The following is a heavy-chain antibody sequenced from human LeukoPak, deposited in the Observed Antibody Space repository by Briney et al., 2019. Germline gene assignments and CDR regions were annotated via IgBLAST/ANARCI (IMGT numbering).Heavy chain of an antibody. D-gene: IGHD5-18*01. CDR3: ARDWGRGYSYGSDY. J-gene: IGHJ4*02. CDR2: ISSSSSTI. V-gene: IGHV3-48*04. Sequence: GGSLRLSCAASGFTFSSYSMNWVRQAPGKGLEWVSYISSSSSTIYYADSVKGRFTISRDNAKNSLYLQMNSLRAEDMAVYYCARDWGRGYSYGSDYWGQGTLVTVSS. CDR1: GFTFSSYS.